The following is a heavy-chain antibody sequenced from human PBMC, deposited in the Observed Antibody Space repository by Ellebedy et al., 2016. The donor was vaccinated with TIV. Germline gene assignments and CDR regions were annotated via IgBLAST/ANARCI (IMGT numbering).Heavy chain of an antibody. D-gene: IGHD4-17*01. V-gene: IGHV1-18*01. CDR3: ARSTVTTVRWYFDL. CDR2: ISAYNGNT. J-gene: IGHJ2*01. Sequence: ASVKVSCKASGYTFTSYGISWVRQAPGQGLEWMGWISAYNGNTNYAQKFQGRVTITADKSTSTAYMELSSLRSEDTAVYYCARSTVTTVRWYFDLWGRGTLVTVSS. CDR1: GYTFTSYG.